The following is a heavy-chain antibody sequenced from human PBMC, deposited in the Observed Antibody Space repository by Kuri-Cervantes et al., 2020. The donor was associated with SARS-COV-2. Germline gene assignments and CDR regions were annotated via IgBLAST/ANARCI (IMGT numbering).Heavy chain of an antibody. D-gene: IGHD4-11*01. J-gene: IGHJ4*02. CDR2: IYYSGST. CDR3: ARHEPSTVTTLFDY. V-gene: IGHV4-59*08. CDR1: GGSISSYY. Sequence: SETLSLTCTVSGGSISSYYWSWIRQPPGKGLEYIGYIYYSGSTNYNPSLKSRVTISVDTSKNQFSLKLSSVTAADTAVYYCARHEPSTVTTLFDYWGQGTLVTVPS.